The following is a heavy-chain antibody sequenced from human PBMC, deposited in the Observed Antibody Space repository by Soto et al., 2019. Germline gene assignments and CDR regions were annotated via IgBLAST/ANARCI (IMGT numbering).Heavy chain of an antibody. CDR1: GFTFDDYP. J-gene: IGHJ4*02. CDR3: AKDLIGDYVWGYFDY. Sequence: GGSLRLSCAASGFTFDDYPMHWVRQAPGKGLEWVSGISWNSGSIGYADSVKGRFTISRDNAKNSLYLQMNSLRAEDTALYYCAKDLIGDYVWGYFDYWGQGTLVTVS. V-gene: IGHV3-9*01. CDR2: ISWNSGSI. D-gene: IGHD3-16*01.